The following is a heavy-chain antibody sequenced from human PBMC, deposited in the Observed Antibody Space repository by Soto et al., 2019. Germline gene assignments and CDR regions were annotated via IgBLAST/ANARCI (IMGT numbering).Heavy chain of an antibody. CDR2: VNPISGNT. D-gene: IGHD3-10*01. J-gene: IGHJ6*02. V-gene: IGHV1-8*01. CDR1: GYSFTKYD. Sequence: QEQLEQSGAEVKKPGASVKVSCKASGYSFTKYDFNWVRQATGQGLEWLGWVNPISGNTENAQNFQGRVTLTVNNSTSTAFMELSSLRSGDTAIYYCATSRINMIRGVFYYGLDVWGHGTTVTVSS. CDR3: ATSRINMIRGVFYYGLDV.